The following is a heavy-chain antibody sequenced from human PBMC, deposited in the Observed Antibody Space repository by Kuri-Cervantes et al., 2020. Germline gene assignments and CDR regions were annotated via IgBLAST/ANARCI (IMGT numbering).Heavy chain of an antibody. D-gene: IGHD6-19*01. Sequence: ASVKVSCKASGYTFTSYAMHWVRQAPGQRLEWMGIINPSGGSTSYAQKFQGRVTMTRDTSTSTVYMELSSLRSEDTAVYYCARGRRMAVAGTWFDYWGQGTLVTVSS. CDR2: INPSGGST. J-gene: IGHJ4*02. CDR3: ARGRRMAVAGTWFDY. CDR1: GYTFTSYA. V-gene: IGHV1-46*01.